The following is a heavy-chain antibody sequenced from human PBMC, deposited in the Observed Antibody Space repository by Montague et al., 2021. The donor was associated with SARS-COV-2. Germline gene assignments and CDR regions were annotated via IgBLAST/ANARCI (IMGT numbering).Heavy chain of an antibody. CDR2: IKQRGST. J-gene: IGHJ4*02. D-gene: IGHD3-22*01. CDR1: GGSFGDDH. Sequence: SETLSLTCAVYGGSFGDDHWSWIRQPPGKRLEWIGDIKQRGSTNYNPSLQSLGTISVDTSKNQFSLKLTSVTASDTAVYFCARGHLSVSMIVVVFTSASYYFDYWGQGAQVTVSS. V-gene: IGHV4-34*01. CDR3: ARGHLSVSMIVVVFTSASYYFDY.